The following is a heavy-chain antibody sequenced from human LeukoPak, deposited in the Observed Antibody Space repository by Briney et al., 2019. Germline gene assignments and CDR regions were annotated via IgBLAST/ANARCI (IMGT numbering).Heavy chain of an antibody. CDR2: IYNSGST. CDR3: ARYYDSNYYYRMGV. Sequence: SETLSLTCSVCGDSVNRGSYYWNWVRQPPGEGRVWNGYIYNSGSTNYNPSLKSRVTISVDTSKNQLSLKLNSVTAADTAVYYCARYYDSNYYYRMGVWGQGTTVTVSS. V-gene: IGHV4-61*01. CDR1: GDSVNRGSYY. D-gene: IGHD3-22*01. J-gene: IGHJ6*02.